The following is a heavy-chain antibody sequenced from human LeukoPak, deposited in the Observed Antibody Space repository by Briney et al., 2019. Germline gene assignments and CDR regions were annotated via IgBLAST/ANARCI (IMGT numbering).Heavy chain of an antibody. V-gene: IGHV6-1*01. CDR3: ARDQGLGRYAFDI. J-gene: IGHJ3*02. Sequence: SQTLSLTCAISGDSFSTNSATWNWIRQSPSRGLEWLGRTYYRSKWYNDYAVSVKSRITINPDTSKNQFSLQLNSVTPEDTAVYYCARDQGLGRYAFDIWGQGTMVTVSS. D-gene: IGHD7-27*01. CDR1: GDSFSTNSAT. CDR2: TYYRSKWYN.